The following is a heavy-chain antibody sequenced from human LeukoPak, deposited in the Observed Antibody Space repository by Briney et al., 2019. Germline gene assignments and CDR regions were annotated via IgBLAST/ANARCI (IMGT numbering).Heavy chain of an antibody. D-gene: IGHD3-3*01. CDR3: AKDRGYYDFWSGFDY. Sequence: GGSLRLSCAASGFTFSSYAMSWVRQAPGKGLEWVSAISGSGGSTYYADSVKGRFTISRDNSKNTLYLQMDSLRAEDTAVYYCAKDRGYYDFWSGFDYWGQGTLVTVSS. J-gene: IGHJ4*02. CDR2: ISGSGGST. CDR1: GFTFSSYA. V-gene: IGHV3-23*01.